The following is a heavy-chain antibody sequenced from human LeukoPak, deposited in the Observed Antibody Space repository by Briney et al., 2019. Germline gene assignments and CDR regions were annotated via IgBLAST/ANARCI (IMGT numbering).Heavy chain of an antibody. CDR3: ATGRLVGDAFDI. CDR2: MNPNSGNT. V-gene: IGHV1-8*01. J-gene: IGHJ3*02. D-gene: IGHD6-6*01. Sequence: ASVKVSCKASGYTFTTYDINWVRQATGQGLEWMGWMNPNSGNTGYAQKFQGRVTMTEDTSTDTAYMELSSLRSEDTAVYYCATGRLVGDAFDIWGQGTMVTVSS. CDR1: GYTFTTYD.